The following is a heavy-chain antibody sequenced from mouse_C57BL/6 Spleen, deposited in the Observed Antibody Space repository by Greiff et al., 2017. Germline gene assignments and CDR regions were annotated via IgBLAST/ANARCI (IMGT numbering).Heavy chain of an antibody. V-gene: IGHV1-42*01. D-gene: IGHD2-14*01. Sequence: VQLQQSGPELVKPGASVKISCKASGYSFTGYYMNWVKQSPEKSLEWIGEINPSTGGTTYNQKFKAKATLTVDKSSSTAYMQLKSLTSEDSAVYDCAREGDVRRRGAMDDWGQGTSVTVAS. CDR3: AREGDVRRRGAMDD. CDR1: GYSFTGYY. CDR2: INPSTGGT. J-gene: IGHJ4*01.